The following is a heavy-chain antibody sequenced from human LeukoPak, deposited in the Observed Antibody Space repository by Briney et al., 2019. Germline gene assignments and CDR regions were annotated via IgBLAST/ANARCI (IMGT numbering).Heavy chain of an antibody. V-gene: IGHV1-18*01. CDR2: ISAYNGNT. CDR1: GYTLTSYG. CDR3: ARDPPMYSSGWYGDEYYYGMDV. J-gene: IGHJ6*02. Sequence: ASVKVSCKASGYTLTSYGISWVRQAPGQGLEWMGWISAYNGNTNYAQKLQGRVTMTTDTSTSTAYMELRSLRSDDTAVYYCARDPPMYSSGWYGDEYYYGMDVWGQGTTVTVSS. D-gene: IGHD6-19*01.